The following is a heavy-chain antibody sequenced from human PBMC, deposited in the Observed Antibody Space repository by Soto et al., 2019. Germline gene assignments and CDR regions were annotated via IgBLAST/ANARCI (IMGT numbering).Heavy chain of an antibody. CDR1: GFTVSTYG. D-gene: IGHD2-8*02. CDR2: ISRDGGTK. V-gene: IGHV3-30*03. Sequence: QVQLVESGGGVVQPGRSLRLSCAVSGFTVSTYGMHWVRQAPGKGLEWVAVISRDGGTKYYADSVKGRFTISRDNSRNPLFLEMNSLRGDDMAVYYCTGDVASGYWGQGTLVTVSS. J-gene: IGHJ4*02. CDR3: TGDVASGY.